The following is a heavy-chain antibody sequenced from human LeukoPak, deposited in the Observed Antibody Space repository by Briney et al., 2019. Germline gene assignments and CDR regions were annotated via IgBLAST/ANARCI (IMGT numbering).Heavy chain of an antibody. J-gene: IGHJ4*02. CDR1: GYTFTIYY. D-gene: IGHD3-16*01. Sequence: ASVKVSCKASGYTFTIYYMHWVRQAPGQGLEWIGIINPSGNSTSYAQNFQGRVTMTRDTSARIVYMELGSLRSEDTATYYCATANGGVNNFDFWGQGTLVTVSS. V-gene: IGHV1-46*01. CDR2: INPSGNST. CDR3: ATANGGVNNFDF.